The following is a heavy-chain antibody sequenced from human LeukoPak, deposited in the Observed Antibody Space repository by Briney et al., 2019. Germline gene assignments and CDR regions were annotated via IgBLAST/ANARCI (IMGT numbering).Heavy chain of an antibody. D-gene: IGHD4-17*01. Sequence: SETLSLTCTVSGGSISSYYWSWIRQPPGKGLEGIGYIYYSGSTNYNPSLKSRVTISVDTSKNQFSLKLSSVTAADTAVYYCARDEDGDYGYGMDVWGQGTTVTVSS. CDR3: ARDEDGDYGYGMDV. V-gene: IGHV4-59*01. J-gene: IGHJ6*02. CDR1: GGSISSYY. CDR2: IYYSGST.